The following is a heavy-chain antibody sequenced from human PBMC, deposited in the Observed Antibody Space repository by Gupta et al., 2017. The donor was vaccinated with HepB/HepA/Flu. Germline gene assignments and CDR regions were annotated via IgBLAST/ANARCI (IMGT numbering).Heavy chain of an antibody. CDR3: ARDLVAVAGTFDY. CDR2: INHSGST. CDR1: GGSFSGYY. D-gene: IGHD6-19*01. J-gene: IGHJ4*02. V-gene: IGHV4-34*01. Sequence: QVQLQQWGAGLLKPSETLSLTCAVYGGSFSGYYWSWIRQPPGKGLEWIGEINHSGSTNYNPSLKSRVTISVDTSKNQFSLKLSSVTAADTAVYYCARDLVAVAGTFDYWGQGTLVTVSS.